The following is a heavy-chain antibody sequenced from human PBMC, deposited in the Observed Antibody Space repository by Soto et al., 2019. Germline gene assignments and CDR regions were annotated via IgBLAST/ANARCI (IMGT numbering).Heavy chain of an antibody. CDR2: IDPSDSYT. V-gene: IGHV5-10-1*01. CDR1: GYSFNSYC. J-gene: IGHJ6*02. Sequence: RWEALKISCNGSGYSFNSYCISWVRQMPGKGLEWMGRIDPSDSYTNYSPSFQGHVTISADKSISTAYLQWSSLKDSDTAMYYCAIASSSSEYYYYGMDVWGQGTTVTVSS. D-gene: IGHD6-6*01. CDR3: AIASSSSEYYYYGMDV.